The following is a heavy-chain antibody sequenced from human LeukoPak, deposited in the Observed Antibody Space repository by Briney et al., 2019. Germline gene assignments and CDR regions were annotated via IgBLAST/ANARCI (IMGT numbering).Heavy chain of an antibody. CDR2: INAGNGNT. CDR1: GYTFTSYA. D-gene: IGHD6-19*01. CDR3: VRVANKQSLLSYFDY. Sequence: GASVKVSCKGSGYTFTSYAMHWVRQAPGQRLEWMGWINAGNGNTEYSQKFQGRVTITRDTSASTAYMELSSLRSEDTAVYYCVRVANKQSLLSYFDYWGQGTLVTVSS. V-gene: IGHV1-3*01. J-gene: IGHJ4*02.